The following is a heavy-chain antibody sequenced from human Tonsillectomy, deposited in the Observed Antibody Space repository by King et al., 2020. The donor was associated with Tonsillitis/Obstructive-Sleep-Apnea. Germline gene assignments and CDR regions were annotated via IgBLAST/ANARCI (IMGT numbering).Heavy chain of an antibody. CDR3: ARGKGLDDAFDI. V-gene: IGHV4-34*01. Sequence: VQLQQWGAGLLKPSETLSLTCAVYGGSFSGYYWSWIRQPPGKGLEWIGEINHSGSTNYNPSLKSRVTISVDTAKNQFSLTLSSVTAADTAVYYCARGKGLDDAFDIWGQGTMVTVSS. CDR1: GGSFSGYY. J-gene: IGHJ3*02. CDR2: INHSGST. D-gene: IGHD3/OR15-3a*01.